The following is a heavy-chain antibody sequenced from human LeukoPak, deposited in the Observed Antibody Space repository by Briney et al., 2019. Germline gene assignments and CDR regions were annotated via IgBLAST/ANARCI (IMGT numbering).Heavy chain of an antibody. CDR3: ARGGGWLKSTPFDY. CDR2: IYYSGST. D-gene: IGHD5-24*01. V-gene: IGHV4-59*01. CDR1: GGSLSSYY. Sequence: SETLSLTCTVSGGSLSSYYWSWIRQPPGKGLEWIGYIYYSGSTNYNPSLTSRVTISVHTSKNQYSLKLSSVTAADTAVYNCARGGGWLKSTPFDYWGQGTLVTVSS. J-gene: IGHJ4*02.